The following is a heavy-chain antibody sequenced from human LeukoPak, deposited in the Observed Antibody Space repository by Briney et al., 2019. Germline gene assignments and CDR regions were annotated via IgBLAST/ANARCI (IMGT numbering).Heavy chain of an antibody. V-gene: IGHV4-59*08. CDR2: IHYSGRT. J-gene: IGHJ4*02. Sequence: SETLSLTCTVSGGSISSYYWSWLRQPPGKGLEWIGRIHYSGRTAYNPSLGSRLTISADTSTSQLSLKLSSVTAADTAVYYCARHKPTGSYPLELWGQGTLVTVSS. CDR3: ARHKPTGSYPLEL. D-gene: IGHD3-10*01. CDR1: GGSISSYY.